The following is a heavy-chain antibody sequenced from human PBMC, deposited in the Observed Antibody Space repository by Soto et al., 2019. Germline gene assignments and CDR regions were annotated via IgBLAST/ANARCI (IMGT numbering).Heavy chain of an antibody. Sequence: SETQSLTYTVSGVYISSGYYYLGWIRPPPGKGLEWIGYIYYSGSTYYNPSLKSRVTISVDTSKNQFSLKLSSVTAADTAVYYFARGLYYYDSSGYYGNWGQGTLVTVSS. J-gene: IGHJ4*02. CDR3: ARGLYYYDSSGYYGN. V-gene: IGHV4-30-4*01. CDR2: IYYSGST. D-gene: IGHD3-22*01. CDR1: GVYISSGYYY.